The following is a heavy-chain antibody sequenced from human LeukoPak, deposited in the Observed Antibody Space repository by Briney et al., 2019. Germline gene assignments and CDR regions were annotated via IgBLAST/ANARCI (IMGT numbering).Heavy chain of an antibody. V-gene: IGHV3-30*02. Sequence: GGSLRLSCVASGFTFSSYGMHWVRQAPGKGLERVSFIRYDGSNKYYAGSVKGRLTISRDNSKNTLYLQMNSLRAEDTAVYYCANQDSTEYSYYFDFWGQGTLVTVSS. CDR3: ANQDSTEYSYYFDF. J-gene: IGHJ4*02. CDR2: IRYDGSNK. CDR1: GFTFSSYG. D-gene: IGHD2/OR15-2a*01.